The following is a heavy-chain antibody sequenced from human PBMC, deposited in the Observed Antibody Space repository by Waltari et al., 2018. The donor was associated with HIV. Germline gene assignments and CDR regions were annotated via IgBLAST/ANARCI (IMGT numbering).Heavy chain of an antibody. Sequence: QVHLVESGGGVVQPGRSLRLSCSATDFSFSNFAMHWVRQAPGKGLEWLALISDDGSDEYYADSVKGRFTVSRDNSKNTVFLDMNNLRMEDTAVYYCAKLSGLDDHSNYDYWGLGTLVTVSS. D-gene: IGHD4-4*01. J-gene: IGHJ4*02. CDR3: AKLSGLDDHSNYDY. V-gene: IGHV3-30*18. CDR2: ISDDGSDE. CDR1: DFSFSNFA.